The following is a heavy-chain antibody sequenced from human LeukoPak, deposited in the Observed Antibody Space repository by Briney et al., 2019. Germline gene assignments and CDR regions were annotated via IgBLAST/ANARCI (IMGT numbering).Heavy chain of an antibody. J-gene: IGHJ4*02. CDR3: ARGGSSSPGDY. D-gene: IGHD6-6*01. V-gene: IGHV1-8*02. Sequence: ASVKVSCKASGYTFTGYYMHWVRQATGQGLEWMGWMNPNSGNTGYAQKFQGRVTMTRNTSISTAYMELSSLRSEDTAVYYCARGGSSSPGDYWGQGTLVTVSS. CDR1: GYTFTGYY. CDR2: MNPNSGNT.